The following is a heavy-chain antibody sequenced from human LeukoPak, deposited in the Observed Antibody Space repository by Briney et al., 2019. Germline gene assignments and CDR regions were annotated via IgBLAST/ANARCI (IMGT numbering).Heavy chain of an antibody. D-gene: IGHD1-14*01. CDR2: IAYDGSRA. Sequence: GGSLRLSCAGPGFTFGGYVMHWFRQTPGKGLEWVAVIAYDGSRAFYADSVKGRFTISRDNSKNTQSVQMDDLRAEDTTVYYCTRYNNDHFDYWGQGTLVTVSS. J-gene: IGHJ4*02. V-gene: IGHV3-33*01. CDR3: TRYNNDHFDY. CDR1: GFTFGGYV.